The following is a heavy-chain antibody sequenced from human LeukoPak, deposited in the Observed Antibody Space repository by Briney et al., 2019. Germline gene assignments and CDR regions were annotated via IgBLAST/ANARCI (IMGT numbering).Heavy chain of an antibody. V-gene: IGHV3-48*02. CDR2: ISSSSSTI. J-gene: IGHJ4*02. D-gene: IGHD2-8*02. CDR1: GFTFSSYS. CDR3: AKERLVSHTAGFDS. Sequence: GGSQRLSCAASGFTFSSYSMTWVRQAPGKGLEWVSYISSSSSTIYYADSVKGRFTISRDNARNSLYLQMNSLRDEDTAVYYCAKERLVSHTAGFDSWGQGTLVTVSS.